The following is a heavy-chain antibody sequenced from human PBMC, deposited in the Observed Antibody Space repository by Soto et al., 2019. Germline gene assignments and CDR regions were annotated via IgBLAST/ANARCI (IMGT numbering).Heavy chain of an antibody. Sequence: GASVKVSCKASGYTFTGYYMHWVRQAPGQGLEWMGWINPNSGRTNYAQKFQGRVTMTRDTSISTAYMELSRLRSDDTAVNYCARDPRITGTTQDFDYWGQGTLVTVSS. CDR3: ARDPRITGTTQDFDY. J-gene: IGHJ4*02. CDR2: INPNSGRT. V-gene: IGHV1-2*02. D-gene: IGHD1-7*01. CDR1: GYTFTGYY.